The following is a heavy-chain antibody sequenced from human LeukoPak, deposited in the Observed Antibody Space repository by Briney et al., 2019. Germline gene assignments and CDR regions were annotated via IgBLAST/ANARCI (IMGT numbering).Heavy chain of an antibody. CDR1: GYTFTSYG. CDR2: TSAYNGNT. V-gene: IGHV1-18*01. J-gene: IGHJ5*02. CDR3: ARDLAGTRINWFDP. D-gene: IGHD6-19*01. Sequence: ASVKVSCKASGYTFTSYGISWVRQAPGQGLEWMGWTSAYNGNTNYAQKLQGRVTMTTDTSTSTAYMELRSLRSDDTAVYYCARDLAGTRINWFDPWGQGTLVTVSS.